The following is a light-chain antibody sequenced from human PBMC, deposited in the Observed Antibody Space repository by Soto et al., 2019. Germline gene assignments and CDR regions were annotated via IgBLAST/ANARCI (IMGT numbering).Light chain of an antibody. J-gene: IGLJ1*01. CDR3: AAWDDSLNGYV. CDR2: NRH. V-gene: IGLV1-44*01. Sequence: QSVLTQPPSASGTPGQRVTISCYGSSSNIGTNTVDWYQHLPGTAPKLLIYNRHQRPSGVPDRFSGSKSGTSASLAISGLQSEDEADYDCAAWDDSLNGYVFGSGTKVTVL. CDR1: SSNIGTNT.